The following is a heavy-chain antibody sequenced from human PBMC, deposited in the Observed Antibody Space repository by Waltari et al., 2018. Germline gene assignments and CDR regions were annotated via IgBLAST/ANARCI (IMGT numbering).Heavy chain of an antibody. J-gene: IGHJ6*02. CDR2: ISYNERNR. D-gene: IGHD3-22*01. CDR3: ARDYCDRTNCHGMDV. V-gene: IGHV3-30*04. Sequence: QVQLVESGGGVVQPGRSLRLSCAASEFTFRSYAMHWVRQAPGKGLEWVAVISYNERNRDYVDSVKGRFIISRDNSRKMLYLQMNSLRTEDTAVYYCARDYCDRTNCHGMDVWGQGTTVTVSS. CDR1: EFTFRSYA.